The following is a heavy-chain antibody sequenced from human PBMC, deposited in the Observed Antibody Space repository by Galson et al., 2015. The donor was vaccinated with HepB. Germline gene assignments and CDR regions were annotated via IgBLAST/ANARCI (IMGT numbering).Heavy chain of an antibody. J-gene: IGHJ3*02. CDR2: MNPNSGNT. V-gene: IGHV1-8*01. CDR1: GYTFTSYD. CDR3: ASQSSGVPAFDI. Sequence: SVKVSCKASGYTFTSYDINWVRQATGQGLEWMGWMNPNSGNTGYAQKFQGRVTMTRNTSISTAYMELSSLRSEDTAVYYCASQSSGVPAFDIWGQGTMVTVSS. D-gene: IGHD3-10*01.